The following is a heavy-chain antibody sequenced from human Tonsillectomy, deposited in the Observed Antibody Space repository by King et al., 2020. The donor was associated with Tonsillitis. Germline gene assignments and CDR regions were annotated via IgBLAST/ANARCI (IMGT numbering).Heavy chain of an antibody. V-gene: IGHV3-33*08. D-gene: IGHD1-26*01. CDR1: GFTFSSYG. J-gene: IGHJ4*02. CDR3: ARDLVVGATIFSNSFDY. Sequence: VQLVESGGGVVQPGRSLRLSCAASGFTFSSYGMHWVRQAPGKGLEWVAVIWYDGSNKYYADSVKGRFTISRDNSKNTLYLQMNSLRAEDTSVYYCARDLVVGATIFSNSFDYWGQGTLVTVSS. CDR2: IWYDGSNK.